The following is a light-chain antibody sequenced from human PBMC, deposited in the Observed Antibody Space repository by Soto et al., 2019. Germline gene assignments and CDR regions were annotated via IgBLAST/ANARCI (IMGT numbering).Light chain of an antibody. V-gene: IGLV2-14*01. J-gene: IGLJ3*02. CDR2: EVS. CDR3: NSFTSSHTGV. Sequence: QSALTQPASVSGSPGQSIAISCTGTSSDVGGYKYVSWYQQHPGKAPKLIIYEVSNRPSGVSDRFSGSKSDNTASLTISGLQADDEADYYCNSFTSSHTGVFGGGTKLTVL. CDR1: SSDVGGYKY.